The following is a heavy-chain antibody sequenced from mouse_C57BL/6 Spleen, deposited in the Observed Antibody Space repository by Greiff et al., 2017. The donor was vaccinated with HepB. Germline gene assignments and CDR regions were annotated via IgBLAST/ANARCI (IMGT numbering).Heavy chain of an antibody. Sequence: EVNVVESGGGLVKPGGSLKLSCAASGFTFSDYGMHWVRQAPEKGLEWVAYISSGSSTIYYADTVKGRFTISRDNAKNTLFLQMTSLRSEDTAMYYCARRKVVAPHWYFDVWGTGTTVTVSS. V-gene: IGHV5-17*01. CDR3: ARRKVVAPHWYFDV. J-gene: IGHJ1*03. CDR1: GFTFSDYG. D-gene: IGHD1-1*01. CDR2: ISSGSSTI.